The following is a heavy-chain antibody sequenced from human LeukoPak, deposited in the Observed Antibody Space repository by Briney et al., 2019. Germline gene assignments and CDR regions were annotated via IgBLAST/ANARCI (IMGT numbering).Heavy chain of an antibody. CDR3: ARGGMGIQLWSFDY. CDR2: INPSGGST. V-gene: IGHV1-46*01. D-gene: IGHD5-18*01. CDR1: GYTFTSYY. J-gene: IGHJ4*02. Sequence: VASVKVSCKASGYTFTSYYMHWVRQAPGQGLEWMGIINPSGGSTSYSEKFQGRVAMIRDTSTSTVYMELSSLRSEDTAVYYCARGGMGIQLWSFDYWGQGTLVTVSS.